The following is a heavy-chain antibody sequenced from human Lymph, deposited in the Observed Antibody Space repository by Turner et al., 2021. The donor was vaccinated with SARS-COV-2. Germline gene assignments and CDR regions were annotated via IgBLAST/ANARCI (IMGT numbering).Heavy chain of an antibody. D-gene: IGHD4-17*01. Sequence: EVQLVESGGGLIQPGGSLRLSCAASGFTVSSNYMTWVRQAPGKGLEWVSLIYSGGSTYYADSVKGRFTIYRDNSKNTLYLQMNSLRADDTAVYYGARVLPYGDYFDYWGQGTLVTVSS. CDR2: IYSGGST. CDR3: ARVLPYGDYFDY. CDR1: GFTVSSNY. J-gene: IGHJ4*02. V-gene: IGHV3-53*01.